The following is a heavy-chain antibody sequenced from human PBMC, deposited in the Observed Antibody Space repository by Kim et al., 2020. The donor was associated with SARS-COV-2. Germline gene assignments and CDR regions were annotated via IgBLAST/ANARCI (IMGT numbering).Heavy chain of an antibody. CDR2: ISGSGGST. CDR1: GFTFSSYA. CDR3: AKDFGGSQYPGFWSGYWRMGFFDY. Sequence: GGSLRLSCAASGFTFSSYAMSWVRQAPGKGLEWVSAISGSGGSTYYADSVKGRFTISRDNSKNTLYLQMNSLRAEDTAVYYCAKDFGGSQYPGFWSGYWRMGFFDYWGQGTLVTVSS. J-gene: IGHJ4*02. V-gene: IGHV3-23*01. D-gene: IGHD3-3*01.